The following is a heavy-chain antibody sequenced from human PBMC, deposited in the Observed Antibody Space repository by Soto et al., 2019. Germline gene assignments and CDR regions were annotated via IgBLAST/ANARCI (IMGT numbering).Heavy chain of an antibody. CDR2: FDPEDGET. J-gene: IGHJ5*02. CDR3: AIGNLAGCQFLPGVLALLSQCDNWFDP. V-gene: IGHV1-24*01. D-gene: IGHD3-3*02. CDR1: GYTLTELS. Sequence: GASVKVSCKVSGYTLTELSMHWVRQAPGKGLEWMGGFDPEDGETIYAQKFQGRVTITRDTSASTAYMELSSLRSEDTAVYYCAIGNLAGCQFLPGVLALLSQCDNWFDPWGQGTLVTVSS.